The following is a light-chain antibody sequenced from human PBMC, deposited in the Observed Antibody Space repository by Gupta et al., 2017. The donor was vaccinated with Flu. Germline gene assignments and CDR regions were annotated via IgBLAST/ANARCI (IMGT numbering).Light chain of an antibody. Sequence: QSALTQPASVSGSPGQSITISCTGSNSDIDDYNFVSWYQHHAGKVPKLVIFEVSHRPSGVSDRFSGSKSGNTASLTISGLQAEDEADYYCSSYSTSNIPFVFGTGTKVTVL. CDR2: EVS. CDR1: NSDIDDYNF. CDR3: SSYSTSNIPFV. J-gene: IGLJ1*01. V-gene: IGLV2-14*01.